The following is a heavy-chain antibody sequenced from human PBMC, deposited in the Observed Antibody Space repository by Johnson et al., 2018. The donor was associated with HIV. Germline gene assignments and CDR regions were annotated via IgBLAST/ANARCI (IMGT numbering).Heavy chain of an antibody. Sequence: EVQLVESGGGVVQPGRSLRLSCAASGFTFSSYAMHWVRQAPGKGLEWVSAISGSGGSTYYADSVKGRFTISRDNSRNTLYLQMNTLRTEDTAVYYCARVVVITYHDAFDIWGQGTMGTVSS. CDR2: ISGSGGST. CDR3: ARVVVITYHDAFDI. V-gene: IGHV3-23*04. CDR1: GFTFSSYA. D-gene: IGHD3-22*01. J-gene: IGHJ3*02.